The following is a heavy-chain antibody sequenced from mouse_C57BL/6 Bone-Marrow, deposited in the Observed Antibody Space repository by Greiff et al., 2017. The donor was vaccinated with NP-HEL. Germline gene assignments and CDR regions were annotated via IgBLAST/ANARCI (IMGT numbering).Heavy chain of an antibody. CDR1: GYAFSSSW. Sequence: QVQLQQSGPELVKPGASVKISCKASGYAFSSSWMNWVKQRPGKGLEWIGRIYPGDGDTNYNGKFKGKATLTADKSSSTAYMQLSSLTSEDSAVYVCARSDDGYYSWFAYWGQGTLVTVSA. D-gene: IGHD2-3*01. CDR2: IYPGDGDT. CDR3: ARSDDGYYSWFAY. J-gene: IGHJ3*01. V-gene: IGHV1-82*01.